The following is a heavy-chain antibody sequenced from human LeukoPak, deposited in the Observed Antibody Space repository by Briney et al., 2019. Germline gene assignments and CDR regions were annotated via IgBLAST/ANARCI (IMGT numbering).Heavy chain of an antibody. CDR1: GYIFTGYY. CDR3: ARGLVAVVPTSMGF. Sequence: ASVKVSCKASGYIFTGYYIYWVRQAPGQGLEWMGWINPNSGGTNYAQQFQGRVTMTRDTSISTAYMELTSLRSDDSAVYYCARGLVAVVPTSMGFWGQGTLVTVSS. V-gene: IGHV1-2*02. J-gene: IGHJ4*02. CDR2: INPNSGGT. D-gene: IGHD2-2*01.